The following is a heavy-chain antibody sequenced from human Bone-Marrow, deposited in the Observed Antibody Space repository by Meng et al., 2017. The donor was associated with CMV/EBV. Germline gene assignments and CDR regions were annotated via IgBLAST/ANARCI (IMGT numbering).Heavy chain of an antibody. D-gene: IGHD3-3*01. J-gene: IGHJ6*02. CDR1: GFTFSSYE. CDR2: ISSSGSTI. V-gene: IGHV3-48*03. CDR3: ARELRFLEWLFENYYYYGMDV. Sequence: GESLKISCAASGFTFSSYEMNWVRQAPGKGLEWVSYISSSGSTIYYADSVKGRFTISRDNAKNSLYLQMNSLRAEDTAVYYCARELRFLEWLFENYYYYGMDVWGQGTTVTVSS.